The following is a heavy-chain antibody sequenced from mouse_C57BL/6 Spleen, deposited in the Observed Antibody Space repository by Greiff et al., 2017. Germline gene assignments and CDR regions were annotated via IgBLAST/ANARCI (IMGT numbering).Heavy chain of an antibody. CDR2: INPSSGYT. D-gene: IGHD2-1*01. J-gene: IGHJ2*01. CDR3: ARSDGKGYFDY. V-gene: IGHV1-4*01. Sequence: QVQLQQSGAELARPGASVKMSCKASGYTFTSYTMHWVKQRPGQGLEWIGYINPSSGYTKYNQKFKDKATLTADKSSSTAYMQLSSLTSEDSAVYYCARSDGKGYFDYWGQGTTRTVSS. CDR1: GYTFTSYT.